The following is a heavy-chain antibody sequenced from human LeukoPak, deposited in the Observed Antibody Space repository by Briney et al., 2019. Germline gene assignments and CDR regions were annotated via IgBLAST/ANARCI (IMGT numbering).Heavy chain of an antibody. Sequence: PSETLSLTCTVSGGSISSSSYYWSWIRQPPGKGLEWIGYIYYSGSTNYNPSLKSRVTISVDTSKNQFSLKLSSVTAADTAVYYCARGLTRFDYWGQGTLVTVSS. V-gene: IGHV4-61*01. D-gene: IGHD2-2*01. J-gene: IGHJ4*02. CDR3: ARGLTRFDY. CDR2: IYYSGST. CDR1: GGSISSSSYY.